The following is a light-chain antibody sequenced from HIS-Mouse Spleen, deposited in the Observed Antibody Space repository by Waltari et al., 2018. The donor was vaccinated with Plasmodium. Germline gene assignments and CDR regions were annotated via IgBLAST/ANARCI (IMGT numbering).Light chain of an antibody. CDR3: QVWDSSTV. CDR2: RDS. CDR1: NMGRKN. J-gene: IGLJ3*02. V-gene: IGLV3-9*01. Sequence: SYELTQPPSVSVSPGQTARITCGGNNMGRKNVHWYQQKPGQAPVLVIYRDSNRPSGIPERFSGSNSGNTATLTISRAQAGDEADYYCQVWDSSTVFGGGTKLTVL.